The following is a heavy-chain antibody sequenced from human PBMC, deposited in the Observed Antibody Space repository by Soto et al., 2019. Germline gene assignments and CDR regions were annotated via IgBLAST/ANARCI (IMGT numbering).Heavy chain of an antibody. CDR2: INPSGGST. J-gene: IGHJ4*02. CDR3: ARDGPSAMALDY. CDR1: GYTFTSYY. Sequence: ASVKVSCTASGYTFTSYYMHWVRQAPGQGLEWMGIINPSGGSTSYAQKFQGRVTMTRDTSTSTVYMELSSLRSEDTAVYYCARDGPSAMALDYWGQGTLVTVSS. D-gene: IGHD5-18*01. V-gene: IGHV1-46*01.